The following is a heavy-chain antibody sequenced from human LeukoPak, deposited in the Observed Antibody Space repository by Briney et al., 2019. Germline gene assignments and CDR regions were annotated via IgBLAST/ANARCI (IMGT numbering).Heavy chain of an antibody. CDR2: IYSGGST. CDR1: GFYVSSNY. D-gene: IGHD6-13*01. Sequence: GGSLRLSCAASGFYVSSNYMSWVRQAPGKGLEWVSVIYSGGSTYYADSVKGRFTISRDNSKNTLYLQMNSLRAEDTAVYYCARSLLAAALDYWGQGTLVTVSS. V-gene: IGHV3-53*01. J-gene: IGHJ4*02. CDR3: ARSLLAAALDY.